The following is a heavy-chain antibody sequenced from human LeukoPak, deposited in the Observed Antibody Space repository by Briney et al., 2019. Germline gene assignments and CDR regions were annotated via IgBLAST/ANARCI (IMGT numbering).Heavy chain of an antibody. CDR1: GGSISSYY. D-gene: IGHD3-10*01. V-gene: IGHV4-59*08. CDR2: IYYSGST. Sequence: SETLSLTCTVSGGSISSYYWSWIRQPPGKGLEWIGYIYYSGSTNYNPSLKSRVTISVDTSKNQFSLKLSSVTAADTAVYYCAGGVWFGENAFDYWGQGTLVTVSS. CDR3: AGGVWFGENAFDY. J-gene: IGHJ4*02.